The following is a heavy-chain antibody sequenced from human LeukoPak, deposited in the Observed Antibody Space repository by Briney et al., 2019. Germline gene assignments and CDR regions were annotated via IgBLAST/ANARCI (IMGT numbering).Heavy chain of an antibody. D-gene: IGHD3-10*01. J-gene: IGHJ3*02. CDR3: ASPRRNRKELLWFGETSHDAFDI. CDR1: GYTFTSYG. Sequence: ASVKVSCKASGYTFTSYGISWVRQAPGQGLEWMGRINPNSGGTNYAQKFQGRVTMTRDTSISTAYMELSRLRSDDTAVYYCASPRRNRKELLWFGETSHDAFDIWGQGTMVTVSP. CDR2: INPNSGGT. V-gene: IGHV1-2*06.